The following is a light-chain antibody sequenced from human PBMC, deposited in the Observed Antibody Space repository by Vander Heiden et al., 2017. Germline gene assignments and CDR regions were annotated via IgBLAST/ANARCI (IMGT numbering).Light chain of an antibody. Sequence: IQMTQSPSSLSASLGDRVTITCRTSQSIGVYLNWYQQKPGKAPNLLIYIASSLQTGVPPRFSGSGSGIDFTLTISSLQPEDSATYYCQQTYTTHQTFGGGTKVEIK. CDR2: IAS. CDR1: QSIGVY. CDR3: QQTYTTHQT. J-gene: IGKJ4*01. V-gene: IGKV1-39*01.